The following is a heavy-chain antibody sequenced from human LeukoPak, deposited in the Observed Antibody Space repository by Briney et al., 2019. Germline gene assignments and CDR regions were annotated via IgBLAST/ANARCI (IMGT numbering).Heavy chain of an antibody. J-gene: IGHJ4*02. Sequence: SETLSLTCSVSGASLTRPTYYQWSWILQPPGKGLELIGSLFSTGSATPTPSLKSPVTMSLDTSKSQFSLKLSSVTAEDSAVYYCARFKSGGFSYFDSWGQGTLVAVSS. CDR3: ARFKSGGFSYFDS. CDR1: GASLTRPTYY. V-gene: IGHV4-61*01. D-gene: IGHD3-3*01. CDR2: LFSTGSA.